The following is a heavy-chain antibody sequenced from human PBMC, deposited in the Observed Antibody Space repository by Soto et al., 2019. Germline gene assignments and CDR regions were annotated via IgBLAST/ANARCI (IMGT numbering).Heavy chain of an antibody. Sequence: QLQLQESGPGLVKPSETLSLTCTVSGGSISSSSYYWGWIRQPPGKGLEWIGSIYYSGSTYYNPYLKSRVTISVDTSKNQFSLKLSSVTAADTAVYYCARHRVVVVVAATNWFDPWGQGTLVTVSS. J-gene: IGHJ5*02. CDR2: IYYSGST. V-gene: IGHV4-39*01. D-gene: IGHD2-15*01. CDR3: ARHRVVVVVAATNWFDP. CDR1: GGSISSSSYY.